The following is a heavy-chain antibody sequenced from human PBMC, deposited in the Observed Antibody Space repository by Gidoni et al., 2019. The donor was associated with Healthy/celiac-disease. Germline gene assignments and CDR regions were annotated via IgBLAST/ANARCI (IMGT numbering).Heavy chain of an antibody. CDR2: INHSGST. J-gene: IGHJ4*02. Sequence: QVQLQQWGAGLLQPSETLSLTCAAYGGSFCGSYWSWIRQPPGKGLEWIREINHSGSTNSNTSLKSRVTISVDTSKNQFSLKLSSVTAADTAVYYGARWKVVPAAITVTTAFDYWGQGTLVTVSS. V-gene: IGHV4-34*01. D-gene: IGHD2-2*01. CDR1: GGSFCGSY. CDR3: ARWKVVPAAITVTTAFDY.